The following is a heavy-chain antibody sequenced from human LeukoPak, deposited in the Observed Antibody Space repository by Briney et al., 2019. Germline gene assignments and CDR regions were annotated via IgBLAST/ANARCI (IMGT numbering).Heavy chain of an antibody. CDR1: GFIFNDYS. V-gene: IGHV3-48*04. CDR2: IGIDSGNT. Sequence: GGSLGLFCGASGFIFNDYSMKWVRQGPGKGLGWISYIGIDSGNTKYADSVKGRFTISGDSAKSSLYLQMNSLRVEDTAVYYCARDHNYAFDNWGQGTLVTVSS. J-gene: IGHJ4*02. CDR3: ARDHNYAFDN. D-gene: IGHD4-11*01.